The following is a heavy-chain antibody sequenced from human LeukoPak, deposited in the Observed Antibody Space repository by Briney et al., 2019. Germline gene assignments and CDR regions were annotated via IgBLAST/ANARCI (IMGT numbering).Heavy chain of an antibody. V-gene: IGHV4-39*01. D-gene: IGHD2-2*01. Sequence: DPLSLTCTASGCSISSSSYYCGWIRQPPGRGLEWIGSIYYSGSTYYNPSLKSRVTISVDTSKNQFSLKLSSVTAADTAVYYCARLGYCSSTSCYGILNWFYPWGQGTLVTVSS. CDR2: IYYSGST. J-gene: IGHJ5*02. CDR1: GCSISSSSYY. CDR3: ARLGYCSSTSCYGILNWFYP.